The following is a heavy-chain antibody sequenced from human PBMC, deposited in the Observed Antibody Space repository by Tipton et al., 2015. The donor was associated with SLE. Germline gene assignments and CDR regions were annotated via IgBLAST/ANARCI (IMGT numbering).Heavy chain of an antibody. V-gene: IGHV4-59*12. J-gene: IGHJ1*01. D-gene: IGHD3-10*01. Sequence: PGLVKPSETLSLTCTVSGGSISTNNYWSWIRQPPGKGLEWIGYVYYIGNTNSNPSLNSRVTISVDTSKNHFSLKLSSVTAADTAVYYCARGGSLRYFQHWGQGTLVTVSS. CDR3: ARGGSLRYFQH. CDR1: GGSISTNNY. CDR2: VYYIGNT.